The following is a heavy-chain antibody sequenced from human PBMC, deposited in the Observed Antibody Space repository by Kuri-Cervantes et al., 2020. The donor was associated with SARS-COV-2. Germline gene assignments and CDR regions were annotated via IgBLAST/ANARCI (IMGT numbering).Heavy chain of an antibody. CDR3: ARGRGSYFGYFDY. Sequence: GESLKTSCAASGFTFSSYAMHWVRQAPGKGLEWVAVISYDGSNKYYADSVKGRFTISRDNSKNTLYLQMNSLRAEDTAVYYCARGRGSYFGYFDYWGQGTLVTVSS. D-gene: IGHD1-26*01. CDR2: ISYDGSNK. J-gene: IGHJ4*02. V-gene: IGHV3-30-3*01. CDR1: GFTFSSYA.